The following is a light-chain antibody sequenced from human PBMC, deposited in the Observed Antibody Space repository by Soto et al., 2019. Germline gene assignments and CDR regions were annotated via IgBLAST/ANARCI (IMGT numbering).Light chain of an antibody. J-gene: IGLJ3*02. CDR1: SSDIGGYNY. Sequence: QSVLTQPASVSGSPGQSITISCTGTSSDIGGYNYVSWYQQHPGKAPKLMIYEVSNRPSGVSDRFSGSRSGNTASLTISGPQAEDESDYYCISYTSSSTWVFGGGTKLTVL. CDR2: EVS. V-gene: IGLV2-14*01. CDR3: ISYTSSSTWV.